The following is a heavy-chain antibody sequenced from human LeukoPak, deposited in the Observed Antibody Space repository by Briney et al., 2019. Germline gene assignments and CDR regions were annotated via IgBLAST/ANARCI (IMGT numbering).Heavy chain of an antibody. D-gene: IGHD1-26*01. V-gene: IGHV1-46*01. Sequence: GASVKVSCKASGHTFTSYDINWVRQAPGQGLEWMGIINPSGGSTSYAQKFQGRVTMTRDTSTSTVYMEPSSLRSEDTAVYYCARDIGIVGATDYWGQGTLVTVSS. CDR1: GHTFTSYD. CDR3: ARDIGIVGATDY. CDR2: INPSGGST. J-gene: IGHJ4*02.